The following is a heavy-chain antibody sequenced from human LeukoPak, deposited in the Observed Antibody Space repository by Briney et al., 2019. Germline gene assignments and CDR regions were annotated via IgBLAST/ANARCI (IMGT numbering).Heavy chain of an antibody. CDR2: IWYDGSNK. Sequence: GRSLRLSCVASGFTFSNNGMHWVRQAPGKGLEWVAVIWYDGSNKYYADSVKGRFTISRDNSKNTLYLQMNSLRAEDTAVYYCAKDGRVIAAAGYFDYWGQGTLVTVSS. V-gene: IGHV3-33*06. CDR3: AKDGRVIAAAGYFDY. D-gene: IGHD6-13*01. J-gene: IGHJ4*02. CDR1: GFTFSNNG.